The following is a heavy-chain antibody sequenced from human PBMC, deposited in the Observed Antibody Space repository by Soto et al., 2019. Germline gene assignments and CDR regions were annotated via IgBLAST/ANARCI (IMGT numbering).Heavy chain of an antibody. J-gene: IGHJ4*02. D-gene: IGHD6-6*01. Sequence: SVKVSCKASGGTFSSYAISWVRQAPGQGLEWMGGIIPIFGTANYAQKFQGRVTITADESTSTAYMEPSSLRSEDTAVYYCARDSSEDPSPFDYWGQGTLVTVSS. CDR3: ARDSSEDPSPFDY. V-gene: IGHV1-69*13. CDR2: IIPIFGTA. CDR1: GGTFSSYA.